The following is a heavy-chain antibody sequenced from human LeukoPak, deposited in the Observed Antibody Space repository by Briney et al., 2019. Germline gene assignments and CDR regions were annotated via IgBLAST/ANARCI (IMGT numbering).Heavy chain of an antibody. CDR1: GFTVSSNY. CDR3: ARDSYGSGSYTGRTDY. CDR2: IYSGGST. Sequence: GGSLRLSCAASGFTVSSNYMSWVRQAPGKGLEWVSAIYSGGSTYYADSVKGRFTISRDNSKNTLYLQMNSLRAEDTAVYYCARDSYGSGSYTGRTDYWGQGTLVTVSS. V-gene: IGHV3-53*01. D-gene: IGHD3-10*01. J-gene: IGHJ4*02.